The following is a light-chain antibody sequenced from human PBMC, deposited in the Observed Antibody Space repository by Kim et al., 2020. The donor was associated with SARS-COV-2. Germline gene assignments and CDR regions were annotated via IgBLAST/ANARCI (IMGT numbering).Light chain of an antibody. J-gene: IGKJ4*01. CDR1: QSNTNDS. CDR2: GAS. CDR3: QQYGCSAR. V-gene: IGKV3-20*01. Sequence: LSRGERATLCCRASQSNTNDSLAWYQQKPRQTPRLLIYGASSRATGIPDRFSGSGSGADFTLTSSRLDPEDFAVYYCQQYGCSARFGGGTKVDIK.